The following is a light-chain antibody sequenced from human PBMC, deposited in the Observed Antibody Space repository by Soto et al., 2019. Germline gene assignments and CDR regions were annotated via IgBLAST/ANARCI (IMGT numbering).Light chain of an antibody. Sequence: HTVVTQEPSLSVSPGGTLTLTCGLTSGSVSTGHFPSWYQVTPGQPPRTLIYNTDSRSSGVPKRFSGSILGNKAALTITGAQADDESEYYCVLYMGGGVVSFGGGTKVTVL. CDR3: VLYMGGGVVS. CDR2: NTD. J-gene: IGLJ2*01. CDR1: SGSVSTGHF. V-gene: IGLV8-61*01.